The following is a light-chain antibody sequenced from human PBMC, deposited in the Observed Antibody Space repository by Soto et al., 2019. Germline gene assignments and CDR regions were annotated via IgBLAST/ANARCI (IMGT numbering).Light chain of an antibody. CDR3: QQYNTYRT. V-gene: IGKV1-5*03. CDR2: KAS. Sequence: DIQMTQSPSTLSASVGDRVTITCRASQSISSWLAWYQQKPGKAPKLLIYKASNLESGVPSRFSGIGSGTEFTLTISSLQPDDFATYYCQQYNTYRTFGQGTKVDIK. CDR1: QSISSW. J-gene: IGKJ1*01.